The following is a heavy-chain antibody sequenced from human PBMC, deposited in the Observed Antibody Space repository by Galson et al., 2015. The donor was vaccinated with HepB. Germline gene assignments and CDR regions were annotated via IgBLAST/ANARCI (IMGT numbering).Heavy chain of an antibody. CDR3: ARSARYCSSTSCSSYWYFDL. CDR2: INSDGSST. CDR1: GFTFSSYW. V-gene: IGHV3-74*01. Sequence: SLRLSCAASGFTFSSYWMHWVRHAPGKGLVWVSRINSDGSSTSYADSVKGRFTISRDNAKNTLYLQMNSLRAEDTAVYYCARSARYCSSTSCSSYWYFDLWGQGTLVTVSS. J-gene: IGHJ2*01. D-gene: IGHD2-2*01.